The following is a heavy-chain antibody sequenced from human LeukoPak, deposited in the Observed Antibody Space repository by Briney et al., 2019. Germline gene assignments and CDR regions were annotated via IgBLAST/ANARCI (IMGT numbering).Heavy chain of an antibody. D-gene: IGHD3-22*01. V-gene: IGHV1-46*01. CDR1: GYIFSSYG. J-gene: IGHJ5*02. CDR3: ARYYYDSSGYYSGWFDP. Sequence: ASVKVSCKASGYIFSSYGISWVRQAPGQGLEWMGIINPSGGSTSYAQKFQGRVTMTRDMSTSTVYMELSSLRPEDTAVYYCARYYYDSSGYYSGWFDPWGQGTLVTVSS. CDR2: INPSGGST.